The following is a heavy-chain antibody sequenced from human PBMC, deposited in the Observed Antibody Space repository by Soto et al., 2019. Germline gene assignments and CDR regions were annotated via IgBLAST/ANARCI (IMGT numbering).Heavy chain of an antibody. V-gene: IGHV3-21*01. D-gene: IGHD2-15*01. CDR3: ARGVVAATNDAFDI. Sequence: KTGGSLRLSCAASGFTFSSYSMNWVRQAPGKGLEWVSSISSSSSYVYYADSVKGRFTISRDNAKNSVYLQMNSLRAEDTAVYYCARGVVAATNDAFDIWGQGTMVTVSS. J-gene: IGHJ3*02. CDR2: ISSSSSYV. CDR1: GFTFSSYS.